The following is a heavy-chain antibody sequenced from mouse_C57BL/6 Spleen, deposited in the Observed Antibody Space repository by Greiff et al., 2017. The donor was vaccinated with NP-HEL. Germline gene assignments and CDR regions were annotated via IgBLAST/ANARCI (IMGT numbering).Heavy chain of an antibody. J-gene: IGHJ3*01. CDR1: GFTFTDYY. Sequence: EVKVVESGGGLVQPGGSLSLSCAASGFTFTDYYMSWVRQPPGKALEWLGFIRNKANGYTTEYSASVKGRFTISRDNSQSILYLQMNALRAEDSATYYCARSYYDYDAGFAYWGQGTLVTVSA. V-gene: IGHV7-3*01. CDR3: ARSYYDYDAGFAY. D-gene: IGHD2-4*01. CDR2: IRNKANGYTT.